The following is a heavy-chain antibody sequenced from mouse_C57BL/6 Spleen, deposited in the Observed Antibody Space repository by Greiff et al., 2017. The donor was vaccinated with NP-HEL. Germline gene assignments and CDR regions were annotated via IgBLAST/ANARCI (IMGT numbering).Heavy chain of an antibody. V-gene: IGHV5-16*01. Sequence: EVKLMESEGGLVQPGSSMKLSCTASGFTFSDYYMAWVRQVPEKGLEWVANINYDGSSTYYLDSLKSRFIISRDNAKNILYLQMSSLKSEDTATYYCARGSHYYGFDYWGQGTTLTVSS. CDR1: GFTFSDYY. CDR2: INYDGSST. D-gene: IGHD1-2*01. J-gene: IGHJ2*01. CDR3: ARGSHYYGFDY.